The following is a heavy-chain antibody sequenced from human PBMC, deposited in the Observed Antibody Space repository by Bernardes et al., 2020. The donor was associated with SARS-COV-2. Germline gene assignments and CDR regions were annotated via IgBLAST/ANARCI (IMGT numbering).Heavy chain of an antibody. D-gene: IGHD4-17*01. Sequence: SETLSLTCTVSGDSLSSGDYYCSWLLQPAGKGLESIGRFHTRGSTKYNPSHKSRVTMLLDISKNQFSLRLTSVTAADTAVYYCALTTVVPWAFDIWGQGSMATVSS. CDR1: GDSLSSGDYY. CDR2: FHTRGST. CDR3: ALTTVVPWAFDI. V-gene: IGHV4-61*02. J-gene: IGHJ3*02.